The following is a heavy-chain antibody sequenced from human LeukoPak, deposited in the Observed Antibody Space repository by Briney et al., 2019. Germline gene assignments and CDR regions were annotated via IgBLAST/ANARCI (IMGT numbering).Heavy chain of an antibody. CDR1: GFTFSSYA. Sequence: PGGSLRLSCAASGFTFSSYAMSWVRQAPGRGLEWVSSISESGSGTYYAESVKGRFTISRDNSKNTLYLQVDSLRADDTAVYYCAKERVAKLVDAFDIWGQGTMVTVSS. J-gene: IGHJ3*02. V-gene: IGHV3-23*01. CDR2: ISESGSGT. CDR3: AKERVAKLVDAFDI. D-gene: IGHD6-13*01.